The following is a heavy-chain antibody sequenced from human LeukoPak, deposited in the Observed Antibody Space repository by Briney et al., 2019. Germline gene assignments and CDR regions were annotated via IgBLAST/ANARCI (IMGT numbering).Heavy chain of an antibody. CDR1: GFTFSSHG. Sequence: GGSLRLSCVPSGFTFSSHGMHWVRQAPGKGLEGVAFIRYDGSNKYYADSVKGRFTISRDRSKNTLHLQMNSLTAEDTAVYYCARHKPVGRGWYPTRYFDYWGQGTLVTVSS. J-gene: IGHJ4*02. V-gene: IGHV3-30*02. CDR3: ARHKPVGRGWYPTRYFDY. D-gene: IGHD6-19*01. CDR2: IRYDGSNK.